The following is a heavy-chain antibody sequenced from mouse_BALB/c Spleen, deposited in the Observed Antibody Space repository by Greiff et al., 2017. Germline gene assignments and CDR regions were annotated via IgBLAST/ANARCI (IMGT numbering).Heavy chain of an antibody. Sequence: EVQLVDSGPGLVKPSQSLSLTCSVTGYSITSGYYWNWIRQFPGNKLEWMGYISYDGSNNYNPSLKNRISITRDTSKNQFFLKLNSVTTEDTATYYCARVPLYGYGAMDYWGQGTSVTVSS. V-gene: IGHV3-6*02. CDR3: ARVPLYGYGAMDY. CDR2: ISYDGSN. CDR1: GYSITSGYY. D-gene: IGHD2-2*01. J-gene: IGHJ4*01.